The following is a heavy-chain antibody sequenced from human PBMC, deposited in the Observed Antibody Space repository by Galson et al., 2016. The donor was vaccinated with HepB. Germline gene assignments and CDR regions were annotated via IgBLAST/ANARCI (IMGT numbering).Heavy chain of an antibody. J-gene: IGHJ4*02. CDR2: IKSDGSYT. CDR3: ARDQSGDCSTTKCWRPDY. Sequence: SLRLSCAASGFTFSNYWMHWVRQGPGKGLVWVSRIKSDGSYTSYADSVKGRFTISRDSAKNTLYLQMNSLRVDDTAVYYCARDQSGDCSTTKCWRPDYWGQGTLVTVSS. V-gene: IGHV3-74*01. D-gene: IGHD2-2*01. CDR1: GFTFSNYW.